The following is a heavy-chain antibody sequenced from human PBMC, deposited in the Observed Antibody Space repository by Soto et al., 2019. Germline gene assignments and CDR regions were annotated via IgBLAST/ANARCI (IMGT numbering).Heavy chain of an antibody. Sequence: QVELQESGPRLVKSSGTLSLTCEVSSGSISTGNWWSWVRQPPGKGREWSGEIYYTGATKYHPSLKSRVTMTIDKATEQFPLDLPSATVAPTAVYYCARVFSSGSGWMSSIPIWGQGILVSVSS. J-gene: IGHJ4*02. V-gene: IGHV4-4*02. CDR1: SGSISTGNW. CDR2: IYYTGAT. CDR3: ARVFSSGSGWMSSIPI. D-gene: IGHD6-25*01.